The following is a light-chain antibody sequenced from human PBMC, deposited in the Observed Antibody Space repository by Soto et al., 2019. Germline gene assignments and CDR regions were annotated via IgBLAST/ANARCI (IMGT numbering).Light chain of an antibody. CDR1: QSVRTT. Sequence: EIVMTQSPATLSESPGGRATLSFRASQSVRTTVAWYQQRPGQAPRLLIYDASTRATGIPARFSGSGSGTAFPLTISSLEPEDFAVYYCQQRSNWLTFGQGTRLEIK. CDR3: QQRSNWLT. V-gene: IGKV3-11*01. CDR2: DAS. J-gene: IGKJ5*01.